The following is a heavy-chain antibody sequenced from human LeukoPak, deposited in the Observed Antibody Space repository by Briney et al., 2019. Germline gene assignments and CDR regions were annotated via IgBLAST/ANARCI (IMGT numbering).Heavy chain of an antibody. J-gene: IGHJ4*02. CDR2: ISDSGGST. CDR1: GFPFSSYA. Sequence: PGGSLRLSCSASGFPFSSYAMHWVRQAPGNGLEYVSAISDSGGSTYYADSVKGRFTISRDNSKNTLYLQMNSLRAEDTAVYYCAKAKVGATNFDYWGQGTLVTVSS. CDR3: AKAKVGATNFDY. D-gene: IGHD1-26*01. V-gene: IGHV3-64*04.